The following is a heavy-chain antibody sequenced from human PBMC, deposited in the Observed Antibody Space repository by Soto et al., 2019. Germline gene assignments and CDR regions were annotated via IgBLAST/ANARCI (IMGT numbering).Heavy chain of an antibody. Sequence: LSLTCTISGGSISSGDYYWSWIRQPPGKGLEWIGYIYYSGSTYYNPSLKSRVTISVDTSKNQFSLKLSSVTAADTAVYYCARHSYPDDIFDYWGQGTLVTVSS. CDR1: GGSISSGDYY. V-gene: IGHV4-30-4*01. CDR3: ARHSYPDDIFDY. CDR2: IYYSGST. D-gene: IGHD1-1*01. J-gene: IGHJ4*02.